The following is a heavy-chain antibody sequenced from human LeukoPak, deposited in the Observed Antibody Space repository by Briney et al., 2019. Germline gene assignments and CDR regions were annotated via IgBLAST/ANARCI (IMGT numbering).Heavy chain of an antibody. J-gene: IGHJ4*02. CDR1: GFTFSSYE. CDR3: AKTPLKFSPLGYFDY. D-gene: IGHD3-16*01. V-gene: IGHV3-30*18. CDR2: ISYDGSNK. Sequence: GGSLRLSCAASGFTFSSYEMNWVRQAPGKGLEWVAVISYDGSNKYYADSVKGRFTISRDNSKNTLYLQMNSLRAEDTAVYYCAKTPLKFSPLGYFDYWGQGTLVTVSS.